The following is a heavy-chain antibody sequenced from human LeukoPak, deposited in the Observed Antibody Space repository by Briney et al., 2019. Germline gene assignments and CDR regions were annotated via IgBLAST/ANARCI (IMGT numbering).Heavy chain of an antibody. D-gene: IGHD1-26*01. CDR3: ARRSSGSYYGSGKGGNWFDP. CDR1: GFTFSSYG. CDR2: IWYDGSNK. V-gene: IGHV3-33*01. J-gene: IGHJ5*02. Sequence: GGSLRLSCAASGFTFSSYGMHWVRQAPGKGLEWVAVIWYDGSNKYYADSVKGRFTISRDNSKNTRYLQMNSLRAEDTAVYYCARRSSGSYYGSGKGGNWFDPWGQGTLVTVSS.